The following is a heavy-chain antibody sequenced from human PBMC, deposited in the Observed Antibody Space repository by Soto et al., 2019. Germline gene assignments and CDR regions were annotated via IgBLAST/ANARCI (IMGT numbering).Heavy chain of an antibody. CDR2: INHLGSI. D-gene: IGHD2-21*01. V-gene: IGHV4-34*01. CDR3: ARGGISHWAYFYYMDV. J-gene: IGHJ6*03. CDR1: GRSLSAYF. Sequence: SETLSLTCAVAGRSLSAYFCNWIRQHPGMTLEWIGEINHLGSINYNPALKSRVTMSVDTSKNQFSLTLNSVTAADTATYYCARGGISHWAYFYYMDVWDRGTTVTVSS.